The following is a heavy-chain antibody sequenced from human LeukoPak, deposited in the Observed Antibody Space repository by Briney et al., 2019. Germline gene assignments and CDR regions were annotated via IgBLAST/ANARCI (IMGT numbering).Heavy chain of an antibody. CDR3: ARNFSPDFDY. D-gene: IGHD1-14*01. Sequence: SQTLSLTCALSGDSVSSSTSAWSWIRQSPSRGLEWLGRTYFRSKLIHDYALSVRGRITINPDTSKNQVSLQLNSMTPEDTAIYYCARNFSPDFDYWGQGTLVTVSS. CDR1: GDSVSSSTSA. J-gene: IGHJ4*02. V-gene: IGHV6-1*01. CDR2: TYFRSKLIH.